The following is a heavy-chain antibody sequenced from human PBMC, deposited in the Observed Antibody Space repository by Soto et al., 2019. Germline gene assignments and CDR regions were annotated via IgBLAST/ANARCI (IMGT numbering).Heavy chain of an antibody. CDR3: AKENRLFAMDL. V-gene: IGHV1-2*04. CDR1: GYTFTGYY. CDR2: INPNSGGT. D-gene: IGHD3-3*01. Sequence: XVKVSCKASGYTFTGYYMHWARQAPGQGLEWMGWINPNSGGTNYAQKFQGWVTMTRDTSISTAYMELNSLSTEDTAVYYCAKENRLFAMDLWGHGSTVTVSS. J-gene: IGHJ6*02.